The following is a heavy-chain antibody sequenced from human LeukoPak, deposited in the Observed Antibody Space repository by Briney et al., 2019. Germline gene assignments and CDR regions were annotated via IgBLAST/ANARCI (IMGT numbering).Heavy chain of an antibody. CDR1: GFTFDDYA. CDR3: AKDVVSGTPSAGFDY. J-gene: IGHJ4*02. CDR2: ITWNSGSI. D-gene: IGHD5/OR15-5a*01. V-gene: IGHV3-9*01. Sequence: PGGSLRLSCAASGFTFDDYAMHWVRQGPGKGLEWVSGITWNSGSIGYADSVKGRFTISRDNAKNSLYLQMNSLRAEDSALYYCAKDVVSGTPSAGFDYWGQGTLVTVSS.